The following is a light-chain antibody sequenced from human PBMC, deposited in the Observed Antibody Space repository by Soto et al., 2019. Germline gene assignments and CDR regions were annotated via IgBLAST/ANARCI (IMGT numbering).Light chain of an antibody. CDR2: DAS. CDR3: QHYGDPAP. CDR1: QSVSNNF. V-gene: IGKV3-20*01. J-gene: IGKJ4*01. Sequence: EIVLTQSPGTLSLSPGERAALSCRASQSVSNNFLAWYQQQPCQAPRLRIYDASFRLTGIPGRCRGSGSGTVFPLTIRRLELEDSAVYCCQHYGDPAPFGGGTKVEIK.